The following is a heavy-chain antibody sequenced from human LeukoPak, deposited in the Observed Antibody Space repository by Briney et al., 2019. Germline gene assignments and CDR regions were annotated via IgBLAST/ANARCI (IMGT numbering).Heavy chain of an antibody. J-gene: IGHJ4*02. CDR1: GGTFSSYA. D-gene: IGHD1-26*01. CDR2: IIPIFGTA. Sequence: GASVKVSCKASGGTFSSYAISWVRQAPGQGLEWMGGIIPIFGTANYAQKFQGRVTITADESTSTAYMELSSLRSEDTAVYYCARDSRIVGATWFDYWGRGTLVTVSS. CDR3: ARDSRIVGATWFDY. V-gene: IGHV1-69*13.